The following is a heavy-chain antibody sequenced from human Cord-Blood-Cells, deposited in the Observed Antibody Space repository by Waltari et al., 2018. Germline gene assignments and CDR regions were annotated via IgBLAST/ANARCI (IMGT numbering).Heavy chain of an antibody. D-gene: IGHD6-6*01. CDR3: ARDTWGAYSSSDYYYYYGMDV. Sequence: QVQLQESGPGLVKPSETLSLTCTVSGGSISSYYWSWLRQPPGKGLEWIGYIYYSGSTNYNPSLKSRVTISVDTSKNQFSLKLSSVTAADTAVYYCARDTWGAYSSSDYYYYYGMDVWGQGTTVTVSS. CDR1: GGSISSYY. J-gene: IGHJ6*02. CDR2: IYYSGST. V-gene: IGHV4-59*01.